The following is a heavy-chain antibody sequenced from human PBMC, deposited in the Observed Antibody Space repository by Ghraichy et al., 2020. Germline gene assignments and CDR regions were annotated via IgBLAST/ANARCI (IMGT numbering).Heavy chain of an antibody. D-gene: IGHD4-17*01. V-gene: IGHV3-48*02. J-gene: IGHJ6*02. CDR1: GFTFSSYS. CDR2: ISSSSSTI. Sequence: GESLNISCAASGFTFSSYSMTWVRQAPGKGLEWVSYISSSSSTIYYADSVKGRFTISRDNAKNSLYLQMNSLRDEDTAVYYCAREHGDVLYGMAVWGQGTTVTVSS. CDR3: AREHGDVLYGMAV.